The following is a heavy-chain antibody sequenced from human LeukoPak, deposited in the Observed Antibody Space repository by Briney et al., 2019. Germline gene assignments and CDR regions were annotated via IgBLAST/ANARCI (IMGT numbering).Heavy chain of an antibody. CDR1: GFIISRYS. Sequence: PGGSLRLSCAASGFIISRYSMNWVRQAPGKGLEWVSFISSTSSYIYYADSVKGRFTISRDNAKNSLYLQMNSLRAEDTAVYYRLYDSSGETDIWGQGTMVTVSS. J-gene: IGHJ3*02. CDR2: ISSTSSYI. CDR3: LYDSSGETDI. D-gene: IGHD3-22*01. V-gene: IGHV3-21*01.